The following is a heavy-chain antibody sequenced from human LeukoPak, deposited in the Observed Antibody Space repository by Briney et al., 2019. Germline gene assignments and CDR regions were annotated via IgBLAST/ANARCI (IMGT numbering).Heavy chain of an antibody. CDR2: ISSSSSYI. D-gene: IGHD6-19*01. V-gene: IGHV3-21*01. J-gene: IGHJ6*04. Sequence: GGSLRLSCAASGFTFSSYSMNWVRQAPGKGLEWVSSISSSSSYIYYADSVKGRFTISRDNAKNSLYLQMNSLRAVDTAVYYCARSSGWYEGMDVWGKGTTVTVSS. CDR3: ARSSGWYEGMDV. CDR1: GFTFSSYS.